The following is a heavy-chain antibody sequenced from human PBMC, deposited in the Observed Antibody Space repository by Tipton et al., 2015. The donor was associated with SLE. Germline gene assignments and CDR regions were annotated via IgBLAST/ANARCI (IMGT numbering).Heavy chain of an antibody. V-gene: IGHV4-39*07. CDR3: ARWTRKAFDI. D-gene: IGHD1-14*01. CDR1: GGSISSSSYY. J-gene: IGHJ3*02. CDR2: IYYSGST. Sequence: TLSLTCTVSGGSISSSSYYWGWIRQPPGKGLEWIGSIYYSGSTYYNPSLKSRVTISVDTSKNQFSLKPSSVTAADTAVYYCARWTRKAFDIWGQGTMVTVSS.